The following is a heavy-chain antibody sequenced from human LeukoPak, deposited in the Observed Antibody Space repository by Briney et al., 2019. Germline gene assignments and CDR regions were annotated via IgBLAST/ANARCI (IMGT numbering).Heavy chain of an antibody. J-gene: IGHJ4*02. Sequence: ASVKVSCKASGYTFTSYGISWVRQAPGQGLEWMGWISAYNGNTNYAQKLQGRVTMTTDTSTSTAYMELRSLRSDDTAVYYCARDGFIAAAGTDPFDYWGQGTLVTVSS. CDR1: GYTFTSYG. CDR3: ARDGFIAAAGTDPFDY. D-gene: IGHD6-13*01. CDR2: ISAYNGNT. V-gene: IGHV1-18*01.